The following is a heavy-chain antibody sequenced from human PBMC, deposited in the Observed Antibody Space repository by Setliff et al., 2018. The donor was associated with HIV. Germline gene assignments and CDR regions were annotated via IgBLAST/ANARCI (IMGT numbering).Heavy chain of an antibody. V-gene: IGHV4-31*03. CDR2: TFHSGDT. J-gene: IGHJ4*02. CDR3: ATRPRIAARPFDY. Sequence: SETLSLTCSVSGVSVGSGDYYWHWIRQHPEKALEWIGYTFHSGDTYYNPSLKSRISMSVDTSKNQFSLELTSLTAADTAVYYCATRPRIAARPFDYWGQGMLVTVSS. CDR1: GVSVGSGDYY. D-gene: IGHD6-6*01.